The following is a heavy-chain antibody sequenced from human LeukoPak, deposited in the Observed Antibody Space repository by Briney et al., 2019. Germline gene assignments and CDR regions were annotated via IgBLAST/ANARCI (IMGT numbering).Heavy chain of an antibody. Sequence: GGSLRLSCAASGFSFDDYAMHWVRQAPGKGLEWVAGISWNSRSVAYADSVKGRFTISRDNSKNTLYLQMHSLRAEDTAVYYCAKESLRVVPSATFDYWGQGTLVTVSS. J-gene: IGHJ4*02. CDR3: AKESLRVVPSATFDY. D-gene: IGHD2-2*01. V-gene: IGHV3-9*01. CDR1: GFSFDDYA. CDR2: ISWNSRSV.